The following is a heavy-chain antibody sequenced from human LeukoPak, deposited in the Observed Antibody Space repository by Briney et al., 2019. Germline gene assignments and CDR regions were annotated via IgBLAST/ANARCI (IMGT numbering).Heavy chain of an antibody. CDR3: VSGRQVEERLLEY. D-gene: IGHD1-26*01. J-gene: IGHJ4*02. CDR1: GFTFRSYG. CDR2: IWYDGSDK. V-gene: IGHV3-33*01. Sequence: GRSLRLSCAASGFTFRSYGMHWVRQAPGKGLEGVAVIWYDGSDKYYADSVKGRFTISRDNSENTLYLQMNSLRAEDTAVYYCVSGRQVEERLLEYRGQGTLVTVSS.